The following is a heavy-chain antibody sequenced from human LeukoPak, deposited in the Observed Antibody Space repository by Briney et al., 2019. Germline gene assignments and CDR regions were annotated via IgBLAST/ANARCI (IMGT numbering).Heavy chain of an antibody. J-gene: IGHJ6*03. V-gene: IGHV4-34*01. CDR3: ARGPWFGELGYCYYYMDV. CDR1: GGSFSDYY. Sequence: PSETLSLTCAVYGGSFSDYYWSWVRQPPGKGLEWIGEINHSGSTNYNPSLKSRVTISVDTSKNQFSLKLTSVTAADTAVYYCARGPWFGELGYCYYYMDVWGKGTTVTVSS. CDR2: INHSGST. D-gene: IGHD3-10*01.